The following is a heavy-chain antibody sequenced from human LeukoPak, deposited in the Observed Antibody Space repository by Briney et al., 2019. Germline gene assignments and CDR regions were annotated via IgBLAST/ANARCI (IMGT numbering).Heavy chain of an antibody. D-gene: IGHD2-2*01. V-gene: IGHV1-2*02. CDR3: ARGDIVVVPAATRHFLGVRGSRLDP. CDR2: INPNSGGT. CDR1: GYTFTGYY. Sequence: GASVKVSCKASGYTFTGYYMHWVQQAPGQGLEWMGWINPNSGGTNYAQKFQGRVTMTRDTSISTAYMELSRLRSDDTAVYYCARGDIVVVPAATRHFLGVRGSRLDPWGQGTLVTVSS. J-gene: IGHJ5*02.